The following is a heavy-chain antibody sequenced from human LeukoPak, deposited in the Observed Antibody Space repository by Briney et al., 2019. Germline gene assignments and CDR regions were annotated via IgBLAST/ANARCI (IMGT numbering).Heavy chain of an antibody. J-gene: IGHJ4*02. V-gene: IGHV3-23*01. Sequence: SGGSLRLSCAASGFTFSSYAMSWVRQAPGKGLEWVSAISGSGGSTYYADSVKGRFTISRDNSKNTLYLQMNSLRAEDTAVYYCAKGLTHITIFCQSDWGQGTLVTVSS. CDR1: GFTFSSYA. D-gene: IGHD3-9*01. CDR2: ISGSGGST. CDR3: AKGLTHITIFCQSD.